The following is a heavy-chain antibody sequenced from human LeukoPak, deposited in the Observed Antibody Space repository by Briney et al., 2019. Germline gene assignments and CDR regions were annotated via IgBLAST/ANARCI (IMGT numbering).Heavy chain of an antibody. CDR3: ARVRDYDYVWGSYLLDY. V-gene: IGHV1-46*01. J-gene: IGHJ4*02. CDR2: INPSGGST. CDR1: GYTFTSYY. D-gene: IGHD3-16*02. Sequence: ASVTVSCKASGYTFTSYYMHWVRQAPGQGLEWMGTINPSGGSTSYAQKFQGRVTMTRDTSTGTVYMELSSLRSEDTAVYYCARVRDYDYVWGSYLLDYRGQGTLVTVSS.